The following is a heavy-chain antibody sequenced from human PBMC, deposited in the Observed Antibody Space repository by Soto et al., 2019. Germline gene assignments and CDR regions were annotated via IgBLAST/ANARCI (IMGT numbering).Heavy chain of an antibody. CDR3: AREQWGFDS. Sequence: SETLSLTCSVSGVSITTNVHYWTWIRQHPGQGLEWIAYIYYTGNSYLNPSLKSRLSISVDTSKNQFSLELRSVTAADTAVYYCAREQWGFDSWGQGTLVTVSS. V-gene: IGHV4-31*03. J-gene: IGHJ4*02. D-gene: IGHD6-19*01. CDR2: IYYTGNS. CDR1: GVSITTNVHY.